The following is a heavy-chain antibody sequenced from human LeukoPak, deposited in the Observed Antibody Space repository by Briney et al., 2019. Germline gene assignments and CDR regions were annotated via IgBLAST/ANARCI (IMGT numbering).Heavy chain of an antibody. Sequence: SETLSLTCTVSGASVSSASYWTWIRQPPGKGVEWIAHIYNGVNTNYNPSLKSRVTISVDTSKNQFSLRLSSVTAADTAVYYCARSRAFNSGAFDPWGQGSLVTVSS. CDR1: GASVSSASY. CDR2: IYNGVNT. CDR3: ARSRAFNSGAFDP. V-gene: IGHV4-61*01. J-gene: IGHJ5*02. D-gene: IGHD1-26*01.